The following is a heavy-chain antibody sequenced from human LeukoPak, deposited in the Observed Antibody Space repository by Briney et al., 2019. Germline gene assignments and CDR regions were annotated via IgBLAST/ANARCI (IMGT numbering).Heavy chain of an antibody. Sequence: PGGSLRLSCAASGFTFSSYSMNWVRQAPGKGLEWVSSISSSSSYIYYADSVKGRFTISRDSAKNSLYLQMNSLRAEDTAVYYCARPLWFGELSDAFDIWGQGTMVTVSS. J-gene: IGHJ3*02. D-gene: IGHD3-10*01. CDR2: ISSSSSYI. V-gene: IGHV3-21*01. CDR3: ARPLWFGELSDAFDI. CDR1: GFTFSSYS.